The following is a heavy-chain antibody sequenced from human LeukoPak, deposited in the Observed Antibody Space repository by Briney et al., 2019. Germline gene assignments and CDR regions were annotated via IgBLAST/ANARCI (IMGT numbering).Heavy chain of an antibody. CDR3: AVGEVVPAAMFYFQH. CDR1: GGSISSSSYY. Sequence: SETLSLTCTVSGGSISSSSYYWGWIRQPPGKELEWIGSIYCGSTYYNPSLKSRVTISVDTSKNQFSLKLSSVTAADTAVYYCAVGEVVPAAMFYFQHWGQGTLVTVSS. CDR2: IYCGST. V-gene: IGHV4-39*07. J-gene: IGHJ1*01. D-gene: IGHD2-2*01.